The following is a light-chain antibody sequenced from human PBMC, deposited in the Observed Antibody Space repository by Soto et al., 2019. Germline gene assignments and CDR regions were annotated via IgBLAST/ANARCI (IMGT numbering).Light chain of an antibody. Sequence: QPVLTQSPSASASLGASVKLTCTLSSGHSSYAISWHLQQPEKGPRYLMNLNSDGSHTKGDGIPDRFSGSSSGAERYLTISSLQSEDEADYYCQTWGPGFYVFGTGTKVTVL. CDR1: SGHSSYA. CDR2: LNSDGSH. CDR3: QTWGPGFYV. J-gene: IGLJ1*01. V-gene: IGLV4-69*01.